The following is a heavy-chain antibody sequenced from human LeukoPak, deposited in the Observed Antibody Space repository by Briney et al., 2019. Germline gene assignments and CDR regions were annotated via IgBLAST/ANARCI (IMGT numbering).Heavy chain of an antibody. CDR3: ARAMRSGYDY. V-gene: IGHV3-48*02. Sequence: PGGSLRLSCAASGFTFSSYGMNWVRQAPGKRLEWVSHISSRSDSVYYADSVKGRFTISRDNAENSLYLQMNSLRDGDTAVYYCARAMRSGYDYWGQGTLVTVSS. CDR1: GFTFSSYG. CDR2: ISSRSDSV. D-gene: IGHD5-12*01. J-gene: IGHJ4*02.